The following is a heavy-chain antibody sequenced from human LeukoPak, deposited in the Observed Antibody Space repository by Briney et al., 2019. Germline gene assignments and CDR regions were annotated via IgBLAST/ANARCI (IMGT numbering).Heavy chain of an antibody. J-gene: IGHJ4*02. D-gene: IGHD2-15*01. CDR2: ISYDGSNK. CDR1: GFTFSSYA. V-gene: IGHV3-30-3*01. Sequence: GRSLRLSCAASGFTFSSYAMHWVRQAPGKGLEWVAVISYDGSNKYYADSVKGRFTISRDNSKNTLYLQMNSLRAEDTAVYYCARGGRYCSGGSCYAAGDYWGQGTLVTVSS. CDR3: ARGGRYCSGGSCYAAGDY.